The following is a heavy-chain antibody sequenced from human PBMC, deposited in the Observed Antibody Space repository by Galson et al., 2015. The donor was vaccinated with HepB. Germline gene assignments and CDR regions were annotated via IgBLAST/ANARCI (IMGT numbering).Heavy chain of an antibody. Sequence: LSLTCTVSGGSISSSSYYWGWIRQPPGKGLEWIGSIYYSGSTYYNPSLKSRVTISVDTSKNQFSLKLSSVTAADTAVYYCARFGDSSGYQYFDYWGQGTLVTVSS. CDR2: IYYSGST. CDR3: ARFGDSSGYQYFDY. J-gene: IGHJ4*02. V-gene: IGHV4-39*01. CDR1: GGSISSSSYY. D-gene: IGHD3-22*01.